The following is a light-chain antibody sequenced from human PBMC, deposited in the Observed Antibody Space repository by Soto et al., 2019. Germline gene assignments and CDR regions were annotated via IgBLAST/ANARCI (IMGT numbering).Light chain of an antibody. J-gene: IGKJ4*01. CDR3: QQYNSMLS. V-gene: IGKV1-33*01. CDR2: DAS. Sequence: DIQMTQSPSSLSASVGDRVTIACQSSHDVSRNLIWFQQKPGEAPKLLIYDASNWERGVPSSFSASGSGTDFTFTISSLQPEDVATYYCQQYNSMLSFGGGTEIELK. CDR1: HDVSRN.